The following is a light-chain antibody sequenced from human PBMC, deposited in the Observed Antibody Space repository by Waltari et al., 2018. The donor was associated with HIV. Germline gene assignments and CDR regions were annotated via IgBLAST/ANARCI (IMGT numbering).Light chain of an antibody. J-gene: IGKJ2*01. CDR3: HHYVFTPSAQT. V-gene: IGKV3-20*01. CDR1: RRVGGAR. Sequence: VLTTSPHTPSLSPREGGAPPSWASRRVGGARLLWYQQKPGQAPRLLIYDTCVRATGVPDRFRGSGSGTDFALTITSLESEDFAVYYCHHYVFTPSAQTFGQGTRLEIK. CDR2: DTC.